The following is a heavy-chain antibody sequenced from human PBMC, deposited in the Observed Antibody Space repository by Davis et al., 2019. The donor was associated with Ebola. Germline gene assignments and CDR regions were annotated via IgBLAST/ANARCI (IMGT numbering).Heavy chain of an antibody. J-gene: IGHJ6*04. V-gene: IGHV3-7*01. CDR2: IKEDGSEK. CDR1: GFTVSSNY. CDR3: ASSYGMDV. Sequence: GGSLRLSCAASGFTVSSNYMSWVRQAPGKGLEWVANIKEDGSEKHYVDSVKGRFTISRDNAKNSLYVQMNSLRAEDTAVYYCASSYGMDVWGKGTTVTVSS.